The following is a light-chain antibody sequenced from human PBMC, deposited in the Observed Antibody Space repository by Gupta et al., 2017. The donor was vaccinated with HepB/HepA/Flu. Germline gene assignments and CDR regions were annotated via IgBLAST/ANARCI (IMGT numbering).Light chain of an antibody. J-gene: IGLJ2*01. CDR2: YDS. Sequence: SSVLTQPPSASVAPGKTARITCGGNHLGSKSVHWYQQKPGQEPARLIVYDSDRPSGIPERFSGYNAGNKATAKTSRVEAGDEADDYWQGWDGSRDKRVFGGGTKMTVL. CDR1: HLGSKS. V-gene: IGLV3-21*04. CDR3: QGWDGSRDKRV.